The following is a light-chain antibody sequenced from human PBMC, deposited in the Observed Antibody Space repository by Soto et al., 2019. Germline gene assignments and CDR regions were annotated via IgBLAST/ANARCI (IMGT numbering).Light chain of an antibody. CDR2: DVT. V-gene: IGLV2-14*01. CDR3: SSYTRSSTLMI. CDR1: SSDVGGYDY. J-gene: IGLJ2*01. Sequence: QSALTQPASVSGSPGQSITISCTGTSSDVGGYDYVSWYQQHPDKAPKLLIYDVTNRALWISDRFSGSKSGNTASLTISGLQAEDEADYYCSSYTRSSTLMIFGGGTKLTVL.